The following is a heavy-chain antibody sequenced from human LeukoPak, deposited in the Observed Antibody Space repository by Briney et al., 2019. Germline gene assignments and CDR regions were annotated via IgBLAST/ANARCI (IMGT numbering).Heavy chain of an antibody. Sequence: PSETLSLTCAVYGGSFSGYYWNWIRQPPGKGLEWIGEINHSGSTNYNPSLKSRVTISVDTSKNQFSLKLSSVTAADTAVYYCALSSSGSYSFDYWGQGTLVTVSS. CDR2: INHSGST. CDR3: ALSSSGSYSFDY. V-gene: IGHV4-34*03. CDR1: GGSFSGYY. D-gene: IGHD3-10*01. J-gene: IGHJ4*02.